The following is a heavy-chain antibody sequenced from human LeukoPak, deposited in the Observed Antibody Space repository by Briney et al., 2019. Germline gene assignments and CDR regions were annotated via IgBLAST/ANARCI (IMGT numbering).Heavy chain of an antibody. Sequence: GGSLRLSCAASGFTFSSYGMHWVRQAPGKGLEWLSVISYDGSNKYYADSVKGRFTISRDNSKNTLYLQMNSLRAEDTAVYYCAKDARKWIQLWAFDYWGQGTLVTVSS. CDR3: AKDARKWIQLWAFDY. J-gene: IGHJ4*02. D-gene: IGHD5-18*01. CDR2: ISYDGSNK. CDR1: GFTFSSYG. V-gene: IGHV3-30*18.